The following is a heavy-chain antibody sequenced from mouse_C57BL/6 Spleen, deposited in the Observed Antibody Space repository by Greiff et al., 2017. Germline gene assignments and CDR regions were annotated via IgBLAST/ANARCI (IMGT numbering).Heavy chain of an antibody. J-gene: IGHJ4*01. CDR3: ARGRLRQAMDY. D-gene: IGHD2-4*01. CDR2: ISPNNGGT. V-gene: IGHV1-18*01. Sequence: VQLQQSGPELVKPGASVKIPCKASGYTFTDYNMDWVKQSHGKSLEWIGDISPNNGGTISKQKFKGKATLTVDKSSSTAYMELRSLTSEDTAVYYCARGRLRQAMDYWGQGTSVTVSS. CDR1: GYTFTDYN.